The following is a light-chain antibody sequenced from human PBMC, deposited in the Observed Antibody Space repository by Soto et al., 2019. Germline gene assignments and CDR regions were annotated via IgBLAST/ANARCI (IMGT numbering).Light chain of an antibody. CDR2: GAS. CDR3: QQYGSSPLT. V-gene: IGKV3-20*01. J-gene: IGKJ4*01. CDR1: QSVSSSY. Sequence: EIVLTQSPGTLSSSPGERATLSCRASQSVSSSYLAWYQQKPGQAPRLLIYGASSRATGIPDRFIGSGSGTDFTVTISRLEPEDFAVYYCQQYGSSPLTFGGGTKVEIK.